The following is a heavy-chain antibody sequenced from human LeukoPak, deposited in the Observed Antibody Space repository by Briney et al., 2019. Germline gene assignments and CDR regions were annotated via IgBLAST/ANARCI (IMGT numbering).Heavy chain of an antibody. Sequence: TSETLSLTCTVSGGSISSSSYYWGWIRQPPGKGLEWIGSIYYSGSTYYNPSLKSRVTISVDTSKNQFSLKLNSVTAADTGVYYCARGTPDSGRYYPFDYWGQGTLVTVSS. CDR2: IYYSGST. V-gene: IGHV4-39*07. CDR1: GGSISSSSYY. CDR3: ARGTPDSGRYYPFDY. J-gene: IGHJ4*02. D-gene: IGHD1-26*01.